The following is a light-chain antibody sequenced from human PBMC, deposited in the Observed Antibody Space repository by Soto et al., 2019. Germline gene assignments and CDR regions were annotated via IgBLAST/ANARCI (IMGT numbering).Light chain of an antibody. V-gene: IGKV3-20*01. CDR1: QSVSAAF. CDR3: QQYVNSPQSPQT. Sequence: ENVLTQSPGTLSLSPGEKATLSCRPSQSVSAAFLAWYQQKPGQAPRLLIYGASTRATGIPDRFSGSGSGTDFTLTISRLEPEDFAVYYCQQYVNSPQSPQTFGQGTKVDIK. J-gene: IGKJ1*01. CDR2: GAS.